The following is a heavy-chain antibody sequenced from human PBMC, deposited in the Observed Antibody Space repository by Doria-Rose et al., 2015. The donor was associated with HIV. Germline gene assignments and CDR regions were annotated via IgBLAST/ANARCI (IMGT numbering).Heavy chain of an antibody. V-gene: IGHV4-59*01. CDR2: CGCT. CDR3: ARVGGTGAAFDI. Sequence: CGCTNYNPSLKSRVTISGDTSKNQFSLKLSSVTAADTAVYYCARVGGTGAAFDIWGQGTMVTVSS. D-gene: IGHD2-8*02. J-gene: IGHJ3*02.